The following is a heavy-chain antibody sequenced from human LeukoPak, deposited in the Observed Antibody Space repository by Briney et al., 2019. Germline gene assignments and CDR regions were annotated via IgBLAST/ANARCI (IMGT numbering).Heavy chain of an antibody. CDR3: ARDIDSSSWYLSAFDI. D-gene: IGHD6-13*01. Sequence: PGGSLRLSCAASGFTFSSYSMNWVRQAPGKGLEWVSYISSSSSTIYYADSVKGRFTISRDNAKNSLYLQMNSLRAEDTAVYYCARDIDSSSWYLSAFDIWGQGTMVTVSS. J-gene: IGHJ3*02. V-gene: IGHV3-48*01. CDR1: GFTFSSYS. CDR2: ISSSSSTI.